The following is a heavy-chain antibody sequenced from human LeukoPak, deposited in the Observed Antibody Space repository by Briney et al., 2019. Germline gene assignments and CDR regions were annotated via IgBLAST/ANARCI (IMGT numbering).Heavy chain of an antibody. J-gene: IGHJ3*02. CDR1: GFIFGSYE. CDR3: ARGKPRGGAFDI. V-gene: IGHV3-48*03. Sequence: PGGSLRLSCVASGFIFGSYEMNWVRQAPGKGLKWISSISNTGDNIYYADSVKGRFTISRDNAKNSLYLQMNSLRAEDTAVYYCARGKPRGGAFDIWGQGTMVTVSS. CDR2: ISNTGDNI. D-gene: IGHD3-16*01.